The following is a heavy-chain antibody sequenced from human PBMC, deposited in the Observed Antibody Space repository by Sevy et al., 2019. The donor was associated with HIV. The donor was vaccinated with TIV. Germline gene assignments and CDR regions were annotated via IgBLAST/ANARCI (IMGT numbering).Heavy chain of an antibody. CDR1: GGTFSSYA. V-gene: IGHV1-69*13. CDR2: IIPIFGTA. D-gene: IGHD4-17*01. Sequence: ASVKVSCKASGGTFSSYAISWVRQAPGQGLEWMGGIIPIFGTANYAQKFQGRVTITADESTSTAYMELSSLRSEDTTVYYCARGLRGLQLGCWGQGTLVTVSS. J-gene: IGHJ4*02. CDR3: ARGLRGLQLGC.